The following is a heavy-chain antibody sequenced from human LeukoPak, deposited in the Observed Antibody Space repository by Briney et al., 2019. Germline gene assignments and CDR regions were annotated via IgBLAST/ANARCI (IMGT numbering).Heavy chain of an antibody. CDR1: GFSFSGSA. J-gene: IGHJ4*02. CDR3: TRLRSNSVSYPDY. Sequence: GGSLRLSCAASGFSFSGSAMHWVRQASGKGLEWVGRIRSKAYTYATAYAASVKGRFTISRDDSKNMAYLQMNSLKTEDTAVYYSTRLRSNSVSYPDYWGQGTLVTVSS. CDR2: IRSKAYTYAT. V-gene: IGHV3-73*01. D-gene: IGHD3-10*01.